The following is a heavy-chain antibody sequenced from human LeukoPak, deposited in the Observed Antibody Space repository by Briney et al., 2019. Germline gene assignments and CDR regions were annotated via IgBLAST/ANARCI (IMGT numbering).Heavy chain of an antibody. Sequence: GGSLRLSCAASGFTFSSYGMHWVRQAPGKGLEWVAVIWYDGSNKYYADSVKGRFTISRDNSKNTLYLQINSLRAEDTAVYYCARDPYDGGKGPFDYWGQGTLVTVSS. J-gene: IGHJ4*02. D-gene: IGHD4-23*01. CDR3: ARDPYDGGKGPFDY. CDR2: IWYDGSNK. CDR1: GFTFSSYG. V-gene: IGHV3-33*01.